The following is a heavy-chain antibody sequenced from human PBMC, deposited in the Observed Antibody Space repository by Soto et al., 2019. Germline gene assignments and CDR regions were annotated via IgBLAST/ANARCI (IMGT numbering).Heavy chain of an antibody. D-gene: IGHD6-13*01. V-gene: IGHV3-23*01. CDR1: GFTFSSYA. CDR2: ISGSGGST. Sequence: EVQLLESGGGLVQPGGSLRLSCAASGFTFSSYATSWVRQAPGKGLEWVSAISGSGGSTYYADSVKGRFTISRDNSKNTLYLQMNSLRAEDTAVYYCAKDERSSSWYLGYWGQGTLVTVSS. CDR3: AKDERSSSWYLGY. J-gene: IGHJ4*02.